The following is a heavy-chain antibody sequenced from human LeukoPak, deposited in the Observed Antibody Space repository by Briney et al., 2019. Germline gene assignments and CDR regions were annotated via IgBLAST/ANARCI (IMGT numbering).Heavy chain of an antibody. CDR2: IYGGGTT. J-gene: IGHJ4*02. CDR1: GFTVSSNY. V-gene: IGHV3-53*01. CDR3: ARDKGYSYGYVPRPFGY. Sequence: GALRLSCAASGFTVSSNYMSWVRQAPGKGLEWVSVIYGGGTTYYADSVKGRFTISRDNAKNSLYLQMNSLRAEDTAVYYCARDKGYSYGYVPRPFGYWGQGTLVTVSS. D-gene: IGHD5-18*01.